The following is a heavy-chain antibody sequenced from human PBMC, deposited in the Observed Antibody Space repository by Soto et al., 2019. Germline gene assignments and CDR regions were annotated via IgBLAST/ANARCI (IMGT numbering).Heavy chain of an antibody. CDR1: GGSISSYY. CDR2: IYTSGST. CDR3: ARDPRTRNWFDP. J-gene: IGHJ5*02. Sequence: QVQLQESGPGLVKPSETLSLTCTVSGGSISSYYWSWIRQPAGKGLEWIGRIYTSGSTNYNPSLKRRVTMSVDTSKNQFSLKLSSVTAADPAVYYCARDPRTRNWFDPWCQGTLVTVSS. V-gene: IGHV4-4*07.